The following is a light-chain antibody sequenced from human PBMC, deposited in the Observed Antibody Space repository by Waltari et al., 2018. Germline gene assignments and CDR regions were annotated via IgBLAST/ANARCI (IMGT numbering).Light chain of an antibody. Sequence: DMVLTQSPATLPLSPGERATFSCRASQSVTTNLAWYQQKPGQAPRLLIYDASNRATDIPARFSGSGSGTDFTLTISSLEPEDFAVYYCQQRSNWRRTFGQGTKVEIK. CDR3: QQRSNWRRT. J-gene: IGKJ1*01. CDR2: DAS. V-gene: IGKV3-11*01. CDR1: QSVTTN.